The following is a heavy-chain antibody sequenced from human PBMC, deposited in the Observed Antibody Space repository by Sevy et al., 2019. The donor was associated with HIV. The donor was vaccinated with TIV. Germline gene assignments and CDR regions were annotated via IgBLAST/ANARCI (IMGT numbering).Heavy chain of an antibody. CDR3: ARYVGATYPIDY. CDR2: INSDGSST. D-gene: IGHD1-26*01. V-gene: IGHV3-74*01. CDR1: GFTFSTYW. J-gene: IGHJ4*02. Sequence: GGCLRLSCAASGFTFSTYWMHWVRQVPGKGLVWVSRINSDGSSTNYADSVKGRFTISRDNARNTVYLQMNNLRAEDTALYYCARYVGATYPIDYWGQGTLVTVSS.